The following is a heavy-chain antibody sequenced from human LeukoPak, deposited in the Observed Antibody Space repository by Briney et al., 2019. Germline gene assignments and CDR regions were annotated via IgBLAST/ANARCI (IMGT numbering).Heavy chain of an antibody. Sequence: GGSLRLSCAASGFTFSNYAMSWVRQAPGKGLEWVSAISGSGGSTYYTDSVKGRFTVSRDNSKNTLYLQMNSLRAEDTAIYYCAKGEGDYGIGAFYIWGQGTMVTVSS. CDR1: GFTFSNYA. V-gene: IGHV3-23*01. J-gene: IGHJ3*02. CDR2: ISGSGGST. CDR3: AKGEGDYGIGAFYI. D-gene: IGHD4-17*01.